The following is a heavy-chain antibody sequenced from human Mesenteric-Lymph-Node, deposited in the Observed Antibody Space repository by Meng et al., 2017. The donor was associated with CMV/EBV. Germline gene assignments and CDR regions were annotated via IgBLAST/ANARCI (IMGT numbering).Heavy chain of an antibody. CDR1: GGSFSGYY. Sequence: GSLRLSCAVYGGSFSGYYWGWIRQPPGKGLEWIGSIYHSGSTYYNPSLKSRVTISVDTSKNQFSLKLSSVTAADTAVYYCARDTPVTNYYYGMDVWGQGTTVTVSS. J-gene: IGHJ6*02. CDR2: IYHSGST. D-gene: IGHD4-11*01. CDR3: ARDTPVTNYYYGMDV. V-gene: IGHV4-38-2*02.